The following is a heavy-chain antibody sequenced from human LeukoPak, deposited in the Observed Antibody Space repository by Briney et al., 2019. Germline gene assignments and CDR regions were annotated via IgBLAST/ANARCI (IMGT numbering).Heavy chain of an antibody. J-gene: IGHJ4*02. D-gene: IGHD3-9*01. CDR3: ARELRYFDWLLSDFDY. CDR1: GFTFSSYW. V-gene: IGHV3-7*01. Sequence: GGSLRLSCVASGFTFSSYWMSWVRQAPGKGLEWVANIKQDGSEKYYVDSVKGRFTISRDNAKNSLYLQMNSLRAEDTAVYYCARELRYFDWLLSDFDYWGQGTLVTVSS. CDR2: IKQDGSEK.